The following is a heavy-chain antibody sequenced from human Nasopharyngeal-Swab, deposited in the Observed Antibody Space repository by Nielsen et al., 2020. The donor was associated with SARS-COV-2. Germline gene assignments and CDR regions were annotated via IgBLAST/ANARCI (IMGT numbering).Heavy chain of an antibody. CDR1: GFTFGSYS. CDR2: ISSSSSYI. Sequence: GGSLRLSCAASGFTFGSYSMNWVRQVPGKGLEWVSSISSSSSYIYYADSVKGRFTISRDNAKNSLYLQMNSLRAEDTAVYYCARGAAAESDYWGQGTLVTVSS. J-gene: IGHJ4*02. CDR3: ARGAAAESDY. D-gene: IGHD6-13*01. V-gene: IGHV3-21*01.